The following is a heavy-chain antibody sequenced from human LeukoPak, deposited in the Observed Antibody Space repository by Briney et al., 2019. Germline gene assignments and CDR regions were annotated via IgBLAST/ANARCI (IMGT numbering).Heavy chain of an antibody. J-gene: IGHJ5*02. Sequence: ASVTVSCKASGYTFTSYYMHWVRQAPGQGLEWMGIINPSGGSTSYAQKFQGRVTMTRDTSTSTVYMELSSLRSEDTAVYYCARQLSITIFGDYKNWFDHWGQGTLVTVSS. CDR2: INPSGGST. CDR1: GYTFTSYY. V-gene: IGHV1-46*01. CDR3: ARQLSITIFGDYKNWFDH. D-gene: IGHD3-3*01.